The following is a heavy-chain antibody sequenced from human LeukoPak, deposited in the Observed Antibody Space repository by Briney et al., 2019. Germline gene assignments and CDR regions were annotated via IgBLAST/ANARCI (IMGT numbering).Heavy chain of an antibody. Sequence: ASVKVSCKSSGYTFTDYYMHWVRQAPGQGLEWMGWINPKSGGTNYAQKFQGRVTMTRDTSINTFYMELSRLRSDDTAVYYCARDTMIVGGPPSNWFDPWGQGTLVTVSS. J-gene: IGHJ5*02. CDR2: INPKSGGT. CDR3: ARDTMIVGGPPSNWFDP. V-gene: IGHV1-2*02. D-gene: IGHD3-22*01. CDR1: GYTFTDYY.